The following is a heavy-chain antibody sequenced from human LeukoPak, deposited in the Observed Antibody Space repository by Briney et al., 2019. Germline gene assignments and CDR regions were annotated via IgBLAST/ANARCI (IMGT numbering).Heavy chain of an antibody. CDR2: ISWDSGSI. Sequence: GGSLRLSCAASGFTFDDYAMHWVRQAPGKGLEWVSGISWDSGSIGYADSVKGRFTISRDNAKNSLYLQMNSLRAEDTALYYCAKGLGDGYRYNWFDPWGQGTLVSVSS. V-gene: IGHV3-9*01. CDR3: AKGLGDGYRYNWFDP. D-gene: IGHD5-24*01. CDR1: GFTFDDYA. J-gene: IGHJ5*02.